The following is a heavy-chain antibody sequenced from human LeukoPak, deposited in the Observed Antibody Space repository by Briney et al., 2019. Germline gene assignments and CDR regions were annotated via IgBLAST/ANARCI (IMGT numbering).Heavy chain of an antibody. CDR1: GFTFSSYA. D-gene: IGHD3-10*01. Sequence: PGGSLRLSCAASGFTFSSYAMSWVRQAPGKGLEWVSAISGSGGSTYYADSVKGRFTISRDNSKNTLYLQMNSLRAEDTAVYYCAKTYGPGSYSLLALDYWGQGTLVTVSS. CDR2: ISGSGGST. V-gene: IGHV3-23*01. CDR3: AKTYGPGSYSLLALDY. J-gene: IGHJ4*02.